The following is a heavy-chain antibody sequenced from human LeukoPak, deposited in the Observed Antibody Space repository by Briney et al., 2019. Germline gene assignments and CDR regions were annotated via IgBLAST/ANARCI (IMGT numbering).Heavy chain of an antibody. Sequence: GASVKVSCKASGYTFTGDYMHWVRQAPGQGLEWMGWISAYNGNTNYAQKLQGRVTMTTDTSTSTAYMELRSLRSDDTAVYYCARGGVVVPATEIDYWGQGTLVTVSS. CDR2: ISAYNGNT. CDR1: GYTFTGDY. CDR3: ARGGVVVPATEIDY. V-gene: IGHV1-18*04. D-gene: IGHD2-2*01. J-gene: IGHJ4*02.